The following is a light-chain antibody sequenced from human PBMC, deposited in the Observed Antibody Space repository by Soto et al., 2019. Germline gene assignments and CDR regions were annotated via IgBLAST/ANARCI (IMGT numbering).Light chain of an antibody. CDR1: QSIRHY. CDR3: QHHNSYSQT. Sequence: DIQMTQSPPTLSASVGDRVTITCRASQSIRHYLAWYQQMPGKAPKLLIYGASTLQSGVPSRLSGSGSGTEFTLTISSLQPDDFGTYFCQHHNSYSQTFGQGTKAEIK. V-gene: IGKV1-5*01. J-gene: IGKJ1*01. CDR2: GAS.